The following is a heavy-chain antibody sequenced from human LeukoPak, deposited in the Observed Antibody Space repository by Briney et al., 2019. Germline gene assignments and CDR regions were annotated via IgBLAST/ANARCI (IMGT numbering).Heavy chain of an antibody. V-gene: IGHV3-53*01. J-gene: IGHJ4*02. CDR3: VGQTHKDY. CDR1: GFTFSSNY. CDR2: LYSGGGA. Sequence: PGGSLRLSCAASGFTFSSNYMSWVRQAPGKGLEWVSVLYSGGGAYYTDSVRGRFTISRDSSKNTLYLQMNSLRADDAAVYYCVGQTHKDYWGQGTLVTVSS.